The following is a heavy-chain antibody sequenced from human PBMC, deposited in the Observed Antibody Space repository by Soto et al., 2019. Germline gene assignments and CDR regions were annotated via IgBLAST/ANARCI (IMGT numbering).Heavy chain of an antibody. J-gene: IGHJ6*02. CDR3: APYKMEIHYYGMDV. V-gene: IGHV3-23*01. CDR2: ISDSGGST. CDR1: GFTFSSYP. D-gene: IGHD1-20*01. Sequence: EVQLLESGGGLVQPGGSLRLSCAGSGFTFSSYPMSWVRQAPGKGLEGVSAISDSGGSTWYANSVNGWFTISRDNAKDTLYFQINGQRTAHKAIYYCAPYKMEIHYYGMDVWGQGTTVNVSS.